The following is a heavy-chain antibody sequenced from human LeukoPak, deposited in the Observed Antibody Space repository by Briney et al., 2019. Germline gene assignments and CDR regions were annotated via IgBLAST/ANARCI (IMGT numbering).Heavy chain of an antibody. D-gene: IGHD4-17*01. CDR1: SGSISSTSYY. J-gene: IGHJ4*02. V-gene: IGHV4-39*07. CDR3: ARDVYYGDPFYYFDY. CDR2: IDYSETT. Sequence: SETLSLTCTVSSGSISSTSYYWGWIRQPPGRGLEWIGSIDYSETTYYISSLKSRVTTSVDTSKNQISLKLNSVTAADTAVYYCARDVYYGDPFYYFDYWGQGTLVTVSS.